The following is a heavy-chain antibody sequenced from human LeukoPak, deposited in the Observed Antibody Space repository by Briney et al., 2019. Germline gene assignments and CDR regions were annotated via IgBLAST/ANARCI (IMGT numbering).Heavy chain of an antibody. CDR1: GFTFSDHQ. CDR3: ARLGLVRARNYLDY. Sequence: PGGSLRLSCAASGFTFSDHQMDWVRQAPGKGLEWVGRIRNKANSYTTEFAASVKGRFIISRDDSRNSLYLQMNSLKTEDTAVYYCARLGLVRARNYLDYWGQGTLVTVSS. CDR2: IRNKANSYTT. V-gene: IGHV3-72*01. J-gene: IGHJ4*02. D-gene: IGHD1-26*01.